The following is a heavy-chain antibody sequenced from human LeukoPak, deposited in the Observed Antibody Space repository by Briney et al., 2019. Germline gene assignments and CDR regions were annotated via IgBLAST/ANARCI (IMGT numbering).Heavy chain of an antibody. V-gene: IGHV3-48*02. Sequence: GGSLRLSCAASGFTFSSYSMNWVRQAPGKGLEWVSYISSSSSTIYYADSVKGRFTISRDNAKNSPYLQMNSLRDEDTAVYYCARHGYSSGCYIFDYWGQGTLVTVSS. CDR1: GFTFSSYS. CDR3: ARHGYSSGCYIFDY. D-gene: IGHD6-19*01. J-gene: IGHJ4*02. CDR2: ISSSSSTI.